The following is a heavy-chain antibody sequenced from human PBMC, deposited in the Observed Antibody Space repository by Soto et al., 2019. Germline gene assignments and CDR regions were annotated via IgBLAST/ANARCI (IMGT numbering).Heavy chain of an antibody. CDR1: GFTFTDYY. D-gene: IGHD3-10*01. J-gene: IGHJ4*02. V-gene: IGHV3-11*01. CDR2: ITRSAFTM. Sequence: QVQLVESGGGLVTPGGSLRLSCEGSGFTFTDYYMAWIRQAPGKGLEWVSYITRSAFTMSYADSVKGRFTISRDNAKNSLYLHMHSLRADDTVVYYCARVPYGTDLYYFDYWGQGTLVTVSS. CDR3: ARVPYGTDLYYFDY.